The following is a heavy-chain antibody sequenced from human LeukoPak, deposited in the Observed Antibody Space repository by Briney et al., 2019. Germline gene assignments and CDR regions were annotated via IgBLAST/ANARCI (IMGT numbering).Heavy chain of an antibody. Sequence: PGGSLRLSCAASGFTFSSYGMHWVRQAPGKGLEWVAFIRYDGSNKYYADSVKGRFTISRDNSKNTLYLQMNSLRAEDTAVYYCAKVAVRGVIITGYYYMDVWGQGTLVTVSS. CDR3: AKVAVRGVIITGYYYMDV. CDR2: IRYDGSNK. V-gene: IGHV3-30*02. CDR1: GFTFSSYG. J-gene: IGHJ6*03. D-gene: IGHD3-10*01.